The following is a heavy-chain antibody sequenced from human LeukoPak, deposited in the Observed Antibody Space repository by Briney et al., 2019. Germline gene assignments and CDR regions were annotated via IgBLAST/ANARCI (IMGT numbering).Heavy chain of an antibody. J-gene: IGHJ5*02. CDR2: ASYSGSP. Sequence: SETLSLTCTVSGDSISSSRYYWGWIRQPPGKGLEWIGSASYSGSPYYNPSLKSRVTTSVDTSKNQFSLRLSSVTATDTAMYYCVRHGWDYPSGTYYTFDPWGQGTLVTVSS. CDR3: VRHGWDYPSGTYYTFDP. D-gene: IGHD3-10*01. V-gene: IGHV4-39*01. CDR1: GDSISSSRYY.